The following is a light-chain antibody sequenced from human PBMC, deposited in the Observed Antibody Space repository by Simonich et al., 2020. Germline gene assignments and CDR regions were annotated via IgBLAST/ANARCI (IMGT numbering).Light chain of an antibody. CDR2: DVS. V-gene: IGLV2-14*01. Sequence: QSALTQPASVSGSPGQSITISCTGTSSDVGGYNYVSWYQQHPGKAPTRMIYDVSKRPSGVSIRFSGSKSGNTASLTISGLQAEDEADYYCSSYTSSSTWVFGGGTKLTVL. J-gene: IGLJ3*02. CDR3: SSYTSSSTWV. CDR1: SSDVGGYNY.